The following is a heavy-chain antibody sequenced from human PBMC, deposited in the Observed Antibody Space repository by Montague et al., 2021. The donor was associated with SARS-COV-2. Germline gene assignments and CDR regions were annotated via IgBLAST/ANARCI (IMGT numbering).Heavy chain of an antibody. CDR1: GFTFTSSA. CDR3: AAVRPIQRYPYYYYYGMDV. Sequence: QSGAEVKKPGESLKISCKASGFTFTSSAMQWVRQARGQRLEWIGWIVVGSGNTNYAQKFQERVTITRDMSTSTAYMELSSLRSEDTAVYYCAAVRPIQRYPYYYYYGMDVWGQGTTVTVSS. V-gene: IGHV1-58*02. J-gene: IGHJ6*02. CDR2: IVVGSGNT. D-gene: IGHD5-18*01.